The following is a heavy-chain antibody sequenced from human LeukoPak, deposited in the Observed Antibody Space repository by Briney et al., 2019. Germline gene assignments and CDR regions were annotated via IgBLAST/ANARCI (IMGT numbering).Heavy chain of an antibody. CDR2: ISYDGSNK. Sequence: GGSLRLSCAASGFTFSSYAMHWVRQAPGKGLEWVAVISYDGSNKYYADSVKGRFTISRDNSKNTLYLQMNSLRAEDTAVYYCAKEDVSRLPVDYWGQGTLVTVSS. CDR1: GFTFSSYA. J-gene: IGHJ4*02. CDR3: AKEDVSRLPVDY. D-gene: IGHD2-15*01. V-gene: IGHV3-30-3*01.